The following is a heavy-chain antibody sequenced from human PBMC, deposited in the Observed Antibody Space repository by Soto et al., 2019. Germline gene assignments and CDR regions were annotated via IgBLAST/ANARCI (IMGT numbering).Heavy chain of an antibody. J-gene: IGHJ2*01. CDR2: IIPIFGTA. D-gene: IGHD2-2*02. CDR1: GGTFSSYA. CDR3: ARSRYCSSTSCYTRWYFDL. Sequence: QVQLVQSGAELKKPGSSVKVSCKASGGTFSSYAISWVRQAPGQGLEWMGGIIPIFGTANYAQKFQGRVTITADKSTSTAYMELSSLRSEDTAVYYCARSRYCSSTSCYTRWYFDLWGRGTLVTVSS. V-gene: IGHV1-69*06.